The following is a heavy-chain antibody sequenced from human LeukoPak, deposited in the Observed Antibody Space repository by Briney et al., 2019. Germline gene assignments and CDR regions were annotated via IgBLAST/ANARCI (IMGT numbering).Heavy chain of an antibody. D-gene: IGHD3-10*01. CDR1: GFTFSDYY. CDR3: ARDFRAAFDP. CDR2: ISSSGNTI. J-gene: IGHJ5*02. V-gene: IGHV3-11*01. Sequence: GGSLRLSCAASGFTFSDYYMSGIRQAPGKGLEWVSYISSSGNTIYYADSVKGRFTISRDNAKNSLYLQMNSLRAEDTAVYYCARDFRAAFDPWGQGTLVTVSS.